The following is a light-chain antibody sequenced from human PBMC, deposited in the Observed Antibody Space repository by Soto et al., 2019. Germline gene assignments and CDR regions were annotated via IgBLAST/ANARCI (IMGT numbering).Light chain of an antibody. CDR2: AAS. J-gene: IGKJ1*01. CDR1: QSVSSN. Sequence: IVMTQSPATLSVSPGERATLSCRASQSVSSNLAWYQQKPGQAPRLLIYAASTRATGIPARFSGSGSGTEFTLTIGSLQSEDFAVYYCQHYNNWPPWTFGQGTKVEIK. V-gene: IGKV3-15*01. CDR3: QHYNNWPPWT.